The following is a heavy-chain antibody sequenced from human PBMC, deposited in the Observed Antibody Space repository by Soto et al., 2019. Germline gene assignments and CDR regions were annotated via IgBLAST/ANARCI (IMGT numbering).Heavy chain of an antibody. CDR2: ISASGGLK. D-gene: IGHD3-3*01. CDR3: AREFGAPPGWLAA. J-gene: IGHJ5*02. CDR1: GFTFTNYA. Sequence: EVQLSESGGDLRQPGGSLRLSCAASGFTFTNYAMTWVRQTPGKGLGCLSGISASGGLKYYADSVQGRFTVSRDNPKKIQYLPIVNLGHGDTALYYCAREFGAPPGWLAAWLQGSQGTVSS. V-gene: IGHV3-23*01.